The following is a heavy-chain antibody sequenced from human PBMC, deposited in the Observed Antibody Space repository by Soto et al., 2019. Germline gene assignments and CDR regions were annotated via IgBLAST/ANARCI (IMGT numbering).Heavy chain of an antibody. J-gene: IGHJ4*02. Sequence: QITLKESGPTLVKPTQTLTLTCSFSGFSLSTTGVGVGWIRQSPGKALEWLAIIYWDNDKRYSPSLKSRVTITKDTSKNQVVLTVTNMAPVDTVTYYCALSLWFGARHWGQGALVSVSS. CDR1: GFSLSTTGVG. V-gene: IGHV2-5*02. CDR2: IYWDNDK. CDR3: ALSLWFGARH. D-gene: IGHD3-10*01.